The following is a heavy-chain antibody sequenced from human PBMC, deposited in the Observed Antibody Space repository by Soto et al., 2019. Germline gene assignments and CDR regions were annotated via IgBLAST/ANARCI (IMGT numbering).Heavy chain of an antibody. J-gene: IGHJ6*02. CDR3: ARGGVVVPAAVHSEYYYYYYGMDV. D-gene: IGHD2-2*01. Sequence: GGSLRLSCAASGFTFSSYAMHWVRQAPGKGLEWVAVISYDGSNKYYADSVKGRFTISRDNSKNTLYLQMNSLRAEDTAVYYCARGGVVVPAAVHSEYYYYYYGMDVWGQGTTVTVSS. V-gene: IGHV3-30-3*01. CDR2: ISYDGSNK. CDR1: GFTFSSYA.